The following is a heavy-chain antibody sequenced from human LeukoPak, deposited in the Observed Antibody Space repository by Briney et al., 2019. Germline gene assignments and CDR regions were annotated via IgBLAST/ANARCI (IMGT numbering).Heavy chain of an antibody. CDR1: GFTFFKYA. J-gene: IGHJ4*02. CDR2: ISGSGGST. D-gene: IGHD3-9*01. CDR3: AKGTTYYDVLTGYGYPYYFDY. V-gene: IGHV3-23*01. Sequence: GGSLRLSCAASGFTFFKYAMSSVRQAPGKGLEWVSAISGSGGSTYYADSVKGRFTISRDNSKNTLYLQMNSLRAEDTATYYGAKGTTYYDVLTGYGYPYYFDYWGQGTLVTVSS.